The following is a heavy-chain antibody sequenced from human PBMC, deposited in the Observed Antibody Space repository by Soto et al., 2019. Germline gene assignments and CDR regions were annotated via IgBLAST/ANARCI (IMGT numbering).Heavy chain of an antibody. CDR3: AKRLSYYFDS. CDR1: ESIFRGYG. D-gene: IGHD3-16*02. CDR2: VTGDGVTT. V-gene: IGHV3-23*01. Sequence: GGSLRLSCPAPESIFRGYGMHWVRQAPGKGLEWVSTVTGDGVTTSYADSVKGRFTISRDNSKNTLYLQMSGLRADDAAVYYCAKRLSYYFDSWGHGTLVTVSS. J-gene: IGHJ4*01.